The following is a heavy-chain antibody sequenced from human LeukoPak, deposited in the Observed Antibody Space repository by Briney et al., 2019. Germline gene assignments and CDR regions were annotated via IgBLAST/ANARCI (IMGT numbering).Heavy chain of an antibody. Sequence: ASVKVSCRTSGYIFAGYNMHWVRQAPGQELEWMGRIDPHSGDTRISQKFQGRVTVTRDTSISTVYMELNGLTSDDTAIYYCAREGSGYDYYYFDYWGQGTLVTVSS. V-gene: IGHV1-2*02. CDR1: GYIFAGYN. J-gene: IGHJ4*02. D-gene: IGHD5-12*01. CDR3: AREGSGYDYYYFDY. CDR2: IDPHSGDT.